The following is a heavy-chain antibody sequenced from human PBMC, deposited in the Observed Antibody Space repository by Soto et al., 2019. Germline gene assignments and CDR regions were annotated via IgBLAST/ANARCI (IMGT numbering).Heavy chain of an antibody. Sequence: GGSLRLSCAASGFTFSSYAMSWVRQAPGKGLEWASAISGSGGSTYYADSVKGRFTISRDNSKNTLYLQMNSLRAEDTAVYYCAKDLYYYDSSGYHYWGQGTLVTVSS. CDR2: ISGSGGST. V-gene: IGHV3-23*01. J-gene: IGHJ4*02. CDR3: AKDLYYYDSSGYHY. CDR1: GFTFSSYA. D-gene: IGHD3-22*01.